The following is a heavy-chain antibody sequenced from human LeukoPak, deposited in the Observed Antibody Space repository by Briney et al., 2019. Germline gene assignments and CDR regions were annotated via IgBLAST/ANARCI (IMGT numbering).Heavy chain of an antibody. CDR3: ATGGGSGGGWIVVPLFDY. CDR1: GYTFTSYY. V-gene: IGHV1-46*01. CDR2: INPSGGST. Sequence: GASVKVSCKASGYTFTSYYMHWVRQAPGQGLEWMGIINPSGGSTSYAQKFQGRVTMTRDTSTSTVYMELSSLRSEDTAVYYCATGGGSGGGWIVVPLFDYWGQGTLVTVSS. J-gene: IGHJ4*02. D-gene: IGHD3-22*01.